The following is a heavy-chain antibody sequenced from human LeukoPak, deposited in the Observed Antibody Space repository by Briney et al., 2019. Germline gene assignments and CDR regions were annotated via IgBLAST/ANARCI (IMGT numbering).Heavy chain of an antibody. D-gene: IGHD6-6*01. J-gene: IGHJ5*02. Sequence: ASVKVSCRASGYTFTTCGLNWVRQAPGLGLEWMGWISAYNGNTKDAEKFQDRVTMTTDTSTSTAYMELRNLRSDDTAVYYCARDTIAARPGWFDPWGQGTLVTVSS. V-gene: IGHV1-18*01. CDR3: ARDTIAARPGWFDP. CDR1: GYTFTTCG. CDR2: ISAYNGNT.